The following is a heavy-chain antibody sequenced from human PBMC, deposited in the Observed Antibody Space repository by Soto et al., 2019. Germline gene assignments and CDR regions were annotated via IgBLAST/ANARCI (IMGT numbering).Heavy chain of an antibody. V-gene: IGHV4-59*01. CDR1: GGSISSYY. Sequence: QVQLQESGPGLVKPSETLSLTCTVSGGSISSYYWSWIRQPPGKGLEWIGYIYYSGSTNYNPSLKRRVTLSVDTSKNQFSLRLSSLTAADTAVYYCARGRPDLITIFGVVIIGPFDYWGQGTLVTVSS. CDR3: ARGRPDLITIFGVVIIGPFDY. J-gene: IGHJ4*02. D-gene: IGHD3-3*01. CDR2: IYYSGST.